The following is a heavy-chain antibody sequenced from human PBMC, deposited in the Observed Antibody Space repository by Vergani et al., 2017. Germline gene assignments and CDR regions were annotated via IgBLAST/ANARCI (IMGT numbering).Heavy chain of an antibody. J-gene: IGHJ4*02. CDR1: GGTFSSYA. V-gene: IGHV1-69*06. CDR2: IIPIFGTA. CDR3: ARDPKSSGWWGPVGYFDY. Sequence: QVQLVQSGAEVKKPGSSVKVSCKASGGTFSSYAISWVRQAPGQGLEWVGGIIPIFGTANYAQKFQGRVTITADKSTSTAYMELSSLRSEDTAVYYCARDPKSSGWWGPVGYFDYWGQGTLVTVSS. D-gene: IGHD6-19*01.